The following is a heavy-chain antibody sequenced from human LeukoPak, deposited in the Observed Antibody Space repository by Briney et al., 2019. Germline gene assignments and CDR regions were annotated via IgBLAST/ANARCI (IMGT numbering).Heavy chain of an antibody. CDR2: ISSSSTI. D-gene: IGHD2-2*01. Sequence: GGSLRLSCAASGFTFSSYSMNWVRQAPGKGLEWVSYISSSSTIYYADSVKGRFTISRDNAKNSLYLQMNSLRAEDTAVCYCAREGSRVYYYYYMDVWGKGTTVTVSS. CDR3: AREGSRVYYYYYMDV. V-gene: IGHV3-48*01. CDR1: GFTFSSYS. J-gene: IGHJ6*03.